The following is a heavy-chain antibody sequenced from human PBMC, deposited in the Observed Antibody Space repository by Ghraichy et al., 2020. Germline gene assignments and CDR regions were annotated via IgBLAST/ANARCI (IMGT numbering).Heavy chain of an antibody. D-gene: IGHD2-2*01. V-gene: IGHV4-34*01. CDR3: ARSHRSCSSASCYYYYGMDV. J-gene: IGHJ6*02. CDR2: INHAGNT. CDR1: GGSFSGYY. Sequence: SETLSLTCAGYGGSFSGYYWSWIRQPPGKGLEWIGEINHAGNTNYKPSLKSRVTISVDTSKNQFSLNLSSVTAADTAAYYCARSHRSCSSASCYYYYGMDVWGQGTTVTVSS.